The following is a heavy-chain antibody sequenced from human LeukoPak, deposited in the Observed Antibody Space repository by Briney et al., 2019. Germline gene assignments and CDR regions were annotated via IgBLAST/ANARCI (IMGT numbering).Heavy chain of an antibody. CDR2: INPNSGGT. CDR3: ARDLAVSLLWFGASREYYMDV. Sequence: ASVKVSCKASGYTFTGYYMHWVRQAPGQGLKWMGWINPNSGGTNYAQKFQGRVTMTRDTSISTAYMELSRLRSDDTAVYYCARDLAVSLLWFGASREYYMDVWGKGTTVTVSS. D-gene: IGHD3-10*01. V-gene: IGHV1-2*02. J-gene: IGHJ6*03. CDR1: GYTFTGYY.